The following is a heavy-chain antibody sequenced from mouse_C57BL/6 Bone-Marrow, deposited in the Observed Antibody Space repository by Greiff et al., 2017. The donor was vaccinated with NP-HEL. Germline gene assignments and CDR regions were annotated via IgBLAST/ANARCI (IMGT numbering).Heavy chain of an antibody. CDR3: ARYGNYGY. V-gene: IGHV5-4*01. Sequence: EVQGVESGGGLVKPGGSLKLSCAASGFTFSSYAMSWVRQTPGKRLEWVATISDGGSYTYYPDNVKGRFTISRDNAKNNLYLQMSHLKSEDTAMYYCARYGNYGYWGQGTTLTVSS. J-gene: IGHJ2*01. CDR1: GFTFSSYA. D-gene: IGHD2-10*02. CDR2: ISDGGSYT.